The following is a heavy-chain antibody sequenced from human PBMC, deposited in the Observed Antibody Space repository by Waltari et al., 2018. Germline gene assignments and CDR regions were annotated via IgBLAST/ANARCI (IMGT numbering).Heavy chain of an antibody. Sequence: EVQMVESVGGLLQPGGSLRLSCVASGFIFSTYDMNWVRQAQGKGLAWTSHIASSGTISYADSVHGRLTTSRDIAYESLYLQINTLGPEDTAVYYCVRDLRSGSEVVTWGRGTLVTVSS. CDR3: VRDLRSGSEVVT. CDR1: GFIFSTYD. D-gene: IGHD3-22*01. V-gene: IGHV3-48*04. CDR2: IASSGTI. J-gene: IGHJ5*02.